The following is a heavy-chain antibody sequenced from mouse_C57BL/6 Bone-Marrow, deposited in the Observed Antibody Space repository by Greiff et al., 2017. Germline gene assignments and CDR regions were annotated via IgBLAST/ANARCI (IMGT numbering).Heavy chain of an antibody. CDR2: ISSGSSTI. CDR3: ARGWTRAY. J-gene: IGHJ2*01. D-gene: IGHD2-3*01. V-gene: IGHV5-17*01. CDR1: GFTFSDYG. Sequence: EVQLKESGGGLVKPGGSLKLSCAASGFTFSDYGMHWVRQAPEKGLEWVAYISSGSSTIYYADTVKGRFTISRDNAKNTLFLQMTSLRSEDTAMYYCARGWTRAYWGQGTTLTVSS.